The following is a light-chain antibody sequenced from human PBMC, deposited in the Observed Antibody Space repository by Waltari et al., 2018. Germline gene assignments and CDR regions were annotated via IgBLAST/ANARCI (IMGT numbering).Light chain of an antibody. J-gene: IGLJ3*02. CDR3: CSYVGGYSWV. Sequence: QSVLTQPASVSGSPGQSITISCTGSSNDVGSYNLVSWYQQHPGKAPNLLIYEEYKRASVGTTRFSGTKPGNPASLTGFGRQAEDEAEYYCCSYVGGYSWVFGGGTKLTVL. CDR1: SNDVGSYNL. V-gene: IGLV2-23*01. CDR2: EEY.